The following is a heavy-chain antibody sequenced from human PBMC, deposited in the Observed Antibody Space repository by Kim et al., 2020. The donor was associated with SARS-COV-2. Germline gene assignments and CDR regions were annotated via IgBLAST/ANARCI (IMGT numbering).Heavy chain of an antibody. CDR1: GFTFSSYG. V-gene: IGHV3-33*01. J-gene: IGHJ6*02. Sequence: GGSLRLSCAASGFTFSSYGMHWVRQAPGKGLEWVAVIWYDGSNKYYADSVKGRFTISRDNSKNTLYLQMNSLRAEETAVYYCARDLIWRASYYYDSSGYPKNYYYYGMDVWGQGTTVTVSS. CDR2: IWYDGSNK. D-gene: IGHD3-22*01. CDR3: ARDLIWRASYYYDSSGYPKNYYYYGMDV.